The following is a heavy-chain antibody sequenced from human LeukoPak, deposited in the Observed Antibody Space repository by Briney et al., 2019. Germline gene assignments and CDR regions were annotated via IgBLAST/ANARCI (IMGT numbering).Heavy chain of an antibody. CDR2: LSTRGNT. Sequence: ETLSLTCSISGGSISSFYWSWIRQPDGKGLEWIGRLSTRGNTDYNPSLKSRVTLSVDTSNNQFSLKLTSVTAADTAVYYCASDSFYDSGGYFYYWGQGTLVTVSS. J-gene: IGHJ4*02. V-gene: IGHV4-4*07. D-gene: IGHD3-22*01. CDR3: ASDSFYDSGGYFYY. CDR1: GGSISSFY.